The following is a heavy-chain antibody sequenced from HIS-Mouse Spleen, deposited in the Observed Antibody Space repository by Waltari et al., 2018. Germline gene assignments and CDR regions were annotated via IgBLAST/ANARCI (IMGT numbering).Heavy chain of an antibody. CDR1: GGSISSSSYY. J-gene: IGHJ2*01. V-gene: IGHV4-39*07. Sequence: QLQLQESGPGLVKPSETLSLTCTVSGGSISSSSYYWGWIRQPPGKGLEWIGSINYSGSTYENPSLKRRVTISVDTSKNQFSLKLSSVTAADTAVYYCAREIPYSSSWYDWYFDLWGRGALVTVSS. D-gene: IGHD6-13*01. CDR3: AREIPYSSSWYDWYFDL. CDR2: INYSGST.